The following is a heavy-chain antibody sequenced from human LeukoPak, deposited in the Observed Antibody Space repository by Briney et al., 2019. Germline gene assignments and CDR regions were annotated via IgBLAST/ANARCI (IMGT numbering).Heavy chain of an antibody. Sequence: GGSLRLSCAASGFTFSSHSMNWVRQAPGKGLEWVSSISSSSSYIYYADSVKGRFTISRDNAKNSLYLQMNSLRAEDTAVYYCARDVGGYYYDSSGYYYYFDYWGQGTLVTVSS. CDR1: GFTFSSHS. CDR3: ARDVGGYYYDSSGYYYYFDY. CDR2: ISSSSSYI. J-gene: IGHJ4*02. V-gene: IGHV3-21*01. D-gene: IGHD3-22*01.